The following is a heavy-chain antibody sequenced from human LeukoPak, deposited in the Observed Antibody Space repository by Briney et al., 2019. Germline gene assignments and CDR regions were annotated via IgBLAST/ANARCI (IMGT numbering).Heavy chain of an antibody. CDR1: GGSISGYY. CDR2: SNDSGGT. D-gene: IGHD1-26*01. V-gene: IGHV4-34*01. J-gene: IGHJ6*03. Sequence: SETLSLTCSVSGGSISGYYWSWIRQPPGKRLEWVGESNDSGGTNYNPSLKSRVTISADKSKNQVSLKLTSVTAADTAVYYCARLSVIVGSTLEYYYYYMDVWGQGTTVTVSS. CDR3: ARLSVIVGSTLEYYYYYMDV.